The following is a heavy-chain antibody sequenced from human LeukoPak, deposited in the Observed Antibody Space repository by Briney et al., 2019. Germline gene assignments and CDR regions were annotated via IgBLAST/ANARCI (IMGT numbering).Heavy chain of an antibody. J-gene: IGHJ6*03. CDR3: ARAYYYDSSGWTPHMDV. D-gene: IGHD3-22*01. Sequence: RASVKVSCKASGYTFISYDFNWVRQATGQGLEWMGWMNPNSGTTSYAQKFQGRVTMTRDTSISTAYMELSRLRSDDTAVYYCARAYYYDSSGWTPHMDVWGKGTTVTVSS. CDR2: MNPNSGTT. V-gene: IGHV1-8*01. CDR1: GYTFISYD.